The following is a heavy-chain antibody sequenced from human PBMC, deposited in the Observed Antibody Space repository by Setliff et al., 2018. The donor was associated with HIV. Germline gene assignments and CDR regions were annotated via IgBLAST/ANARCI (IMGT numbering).Heavy chain of an antibody. D-gene: IGHD4-17*01. V-gene: IGHV1-46*02. Sequence: ASVKVSCKASGYTFNNYYMHWVRQAPGQGLEWMGIIYPSDGSTNYAQKFQGRVTMATDTSTSTAYMELRSLRSDDTAVYYCARDGWWRQYDYGIDYWGQGTLVTVSS. CDR1: GYTFNNYY. CDR3: ARDGWWRQYDYGIDY. J-gene: IGHJ4*02. CDR2: IYPSDGST.